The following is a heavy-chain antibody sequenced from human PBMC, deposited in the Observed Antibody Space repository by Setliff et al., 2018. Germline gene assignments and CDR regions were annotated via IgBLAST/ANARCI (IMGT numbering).Heavy chain of an antibody. D-gene: IGHD1-26*01. CDR2: LHTSGST. Sequence: PPETLSLTCAVSGGSISSGSYYWSWIRQPAGKGLEWVGRLHTSGSTNYNPSLKSRVTISVDTSKNQFSLKLSSVTAADTAVYFCARDNTIVGATDYWGQGTLVTVSS. J-gene: IGHJ4*02. CDR1: GGSISSGSYY. V-gene: IGHV4-61*02. CDR3: ARDNTIVGATDY.